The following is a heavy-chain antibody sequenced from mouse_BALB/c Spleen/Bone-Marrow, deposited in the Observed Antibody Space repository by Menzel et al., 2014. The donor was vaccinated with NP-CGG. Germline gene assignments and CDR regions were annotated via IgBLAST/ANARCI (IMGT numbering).Heavy chain of an antibody. D-gene: IGHD2-1*01. Sequence: EVQVVESGGGLVQPGGSLKLSCAASGFTFSNYGMSWVRQTPDKRLELVATINSDGGSTYYPDSVKGRFTIYRDTAKNTLYVRMSSLKSEETAMYYCVRGNYGNYVDYFDFWGQGTTLTVSS. CDR1: GFTFSNYG. CDR3: VRGNYGNYVDYFDF. V-gene: IGHV5-6-3*01. CDR2: INSDGGST. J-gene: IGHJ2*01.